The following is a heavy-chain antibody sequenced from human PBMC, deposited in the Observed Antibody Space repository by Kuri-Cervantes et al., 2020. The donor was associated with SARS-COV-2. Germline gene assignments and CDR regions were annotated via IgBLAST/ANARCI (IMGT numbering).Heavy chain of an antibody. Sequence: GVCRKISGKGSGYSFTNYWIGWVRQMPGKGLEWMGIIYPGDSDTRYSPSFQDQDAISDDRSISTSYLQWSSLKTSHTALYYCARGTRGHFDYWGQGTLVTVSS. J-gene: IGHJ4*02. CDR2: IYPGDSDT. D-gene: IGHD1-1*01. CDR1: GYSFTNYW. V-gene: IGHV5-51*01. CDR3: ARGTRGHFDY.